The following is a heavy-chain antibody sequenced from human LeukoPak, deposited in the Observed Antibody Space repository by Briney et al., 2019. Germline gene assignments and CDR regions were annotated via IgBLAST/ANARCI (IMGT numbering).Heavy chain of an antibody. CDR3: ARGARPDYYYMDV. D-gene: IGHD1-26*01. J-gene: IGHJ6*03. CDR2: ISSSSSYI. Sequence: GGSLRLSCAASGFTFSSYEMNWVRQAPGKGLEWVSSISSSSSYIYYADSVKGRFTISRDNAKNSLYLQMNSLRAEDTAVYYCARGARPDYYYMDVWGKGTTVTVSS. V-gene: IGHV3-21*01. CDR1: GFTFSSYE.